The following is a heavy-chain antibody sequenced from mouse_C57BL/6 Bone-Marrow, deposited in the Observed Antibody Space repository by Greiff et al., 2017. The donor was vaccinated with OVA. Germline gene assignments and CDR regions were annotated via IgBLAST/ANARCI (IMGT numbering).Heavy chain of an antibody. CDR1: GYTFTSYW. Sequence: QVQLQQPGAELVKPGASVKMSCKASGYTFTSYWITWVKQRPGQGLEWIGDIYPGSGSTNYNEKFKSKATLTVDTSSSTAYMQLSSLTSEDSAVYYCARKGDGSVYYAMDYWGQGTSVTVSS. CDR2: IYPGSGST. CDR3: ARKGDGSVYYAMDY. J-gene: IGHJ4*01. V-gene: IGHV1-55*01. D-gene: IGHD2-3*01.